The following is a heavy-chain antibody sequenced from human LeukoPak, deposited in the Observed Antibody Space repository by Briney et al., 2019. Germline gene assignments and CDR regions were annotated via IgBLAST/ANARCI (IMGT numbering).Heavy chain of an antibody. V-gene: IGHV5-51*01. Sequence: GEALKISWQCSEYSFTTYWIAWVRQMPGEGLEWMWIIYPGDSETRYSPSCQAQVNISAHKSIPTAYVQWASLKASHTAMYYCTRSPRDGYHDAFDIWGEGTMVTVFS. J-gene: IGHJ3*02. CDR3: TRSPRDGYHDAFDI. D-gene: IGHD5-24*01. CDR2: IYPGDSET. CDR1: EYSFTTYW.